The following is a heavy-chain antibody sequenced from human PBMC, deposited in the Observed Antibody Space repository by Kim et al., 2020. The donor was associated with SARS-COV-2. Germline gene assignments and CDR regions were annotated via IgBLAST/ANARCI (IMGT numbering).Heavy chain of an antibody. CDR2: INHSGST. CDR3: AREIAVAGSGGKYYFDY. D-gene: IGHD6-19*01. CDR1: GGSFSGYY. Sequence: SETLSLTCAVYGGSFSGYYWSWIRQPPGKGLEWIGEINHSGSTNYNPSLKSRVTISVDTSKNQFSLKLSSVTAADTAVYYCAREIAVAGSGGKYYFDYW. V-gene: IGHV4-34*01. J-gene: IGHJ4*01.